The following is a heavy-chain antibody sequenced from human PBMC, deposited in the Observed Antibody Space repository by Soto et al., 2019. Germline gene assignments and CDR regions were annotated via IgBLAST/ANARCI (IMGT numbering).Heavy chain of an antibody. CDR2: ISSNGVGT. Sequence: EVQLVESGGGLVQPGGSLRLSCAASGFTFSNYAMDWVRQAPGKVLEYVSGISSNGVGTYYANSVKDRFTISRDNSKNTLYLQMGSLRAEDMAVYYWASREQSDYFYIDVWGKGTSVTVSS. V-gene: IGHV3-64*01. CDR1: GFTFSNYA. J-gene: IGHJ6*03. D-gene: IGHD6-19*01. CDR3: ASREQSDYFYIDV.